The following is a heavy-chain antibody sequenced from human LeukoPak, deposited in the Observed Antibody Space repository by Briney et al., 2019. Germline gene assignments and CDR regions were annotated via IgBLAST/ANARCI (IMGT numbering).Heavy chain of an antibody. CDR1: GFTFSSYA. CDR2: TSYDESNK. CDR3: ARARSSWYGSGITVAGAFDY. D-gene: IGHD6-13*01. J-gene: IGHJ4*02. V-gene: IGHV3-30*04. Sequence: PGGSLRLSCAASGFTFSSYAMHWVRQAPGKGLEWVAVTSYDESNKYHADSVRGRFTTSRDNSKNTLYLQMNSLRGEDTAVYYCARARSSWYGSGITVAGAFDYWGQGTLVTVSS.